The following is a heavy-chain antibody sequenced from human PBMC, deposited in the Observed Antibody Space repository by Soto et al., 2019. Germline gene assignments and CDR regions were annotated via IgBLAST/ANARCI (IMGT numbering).Heavy chain of an antibody. CDR3: AREGSYSAYNFAHGIQLWSFDF. CDR2: IFSSGST. CDR1: GGSINTFY. D-gene: IGHD5-12*01. V-gene: IGHV4-4*07. Sequence: PXDTLSLTCTVSGGSINTFYWSWVRQPAGKGLDWIGRIFSSGSTSFNPSLESRVAMSVDTSKNHFSLNLSSVTAADMAVYYCAREGSYSAYNFAHGIQLWSFDFWGQGALVTVSS. J-gene: IGHJ4*02.